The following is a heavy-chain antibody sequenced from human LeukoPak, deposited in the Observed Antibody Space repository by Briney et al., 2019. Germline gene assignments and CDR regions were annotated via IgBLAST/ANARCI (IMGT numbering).Heavy chain of an antibody. CDR1: GYTFTGYY. D-gene: IGHD1-26*01. J-gene: IGHJ5*02. V-gene: IGHV1-2*02. CDR2: INPNSGGT. CDR3: ARDHGGSYFDWFDP. Sequence: ASVKVSCKASGYTFTGYYMHWVRQAPGQGLEWMGWINPNSGGTNYAQKFQGRVTMTRDTSISTAYMELSRLRSDDTAVYYCARDHGGSYFDWFDPWGQGTLVTVSS.